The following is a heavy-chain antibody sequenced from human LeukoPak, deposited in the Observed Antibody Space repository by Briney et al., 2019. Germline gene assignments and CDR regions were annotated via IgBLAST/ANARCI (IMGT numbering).Heavy chain of an antibody. D-gene: IGHD3-10*01. V-gene: IGHV4-39*01. CDR2: IYYSGST. Sequence: SETLSLTCTVSGGSISSSSYYWGWIRQPPGKGLEWIGSIYYSGSTYYNPSLKSRVTISVDTSKNQFSLKLSSVTAADTAVYYCASTSPMVRGVYWGQGTLVTVSS. J-gene: IGHJ4*02. CDR1: GGSISSSSYY. CDR3: ASTSPMVRGVY.